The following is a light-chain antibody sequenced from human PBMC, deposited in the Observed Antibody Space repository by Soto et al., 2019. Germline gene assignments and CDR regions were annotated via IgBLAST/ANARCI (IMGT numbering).Light chain of an antibody. CDR3: QQYNSYS. V-gene: IGKV1-5*01. CDR2: HAS. CDR1: ESIDNW. Sequence: SPSTLSASVGDAVTITCRASESIDNWLAWYQQKPGTAPKVLIYHASNLQSGVPSRFSGSGSGTEFTLTISSLQPDDFATYYCQQYNSYSFGQGTKVDIK. J-gene: IGKJ1*01.